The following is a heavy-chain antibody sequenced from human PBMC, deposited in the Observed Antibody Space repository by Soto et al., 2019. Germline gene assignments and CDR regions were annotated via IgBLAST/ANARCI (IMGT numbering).Heavy chain of an antibody. CDR3: ARLSFLTGTTGGMDG. D-gene: IGHD1-7*01. Sequence: PGGSLRLSCAASGFTFSSYAMSWVRQAPGKGLEWIGSIYYSGSTYYNPSLKSRVTISVDTSKNQFSLKLSSVTAADTAVYYCARLSFLTGTTGGMDGWGQGTTVTVSS. J-gene: IGHJ6*02. CDR1: GFTFSSYA. V-gene: IGHV4-39*01. CDR2: IYYSGST.